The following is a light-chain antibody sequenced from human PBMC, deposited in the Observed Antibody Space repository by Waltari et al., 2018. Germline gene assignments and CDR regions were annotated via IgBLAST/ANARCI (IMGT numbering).Light chain of an antibody. Sequence: DVVMTQSPLSLPVTLGQPASISCRSSQSLVFRDGNTYLNWFQQRPGQSPRRLIYKISNRDSGVPERFSGSGSGTDFTLKITRVEAEDVGGVYYCMQGTHWPYTFGQGTKLDIK. CDR3: MQGTHWPYT. J-gene: IGKJ2*01. CDR1: QSLVFRDGNTY. CDR2: KIS. V-gene: IGKV2-30*01.